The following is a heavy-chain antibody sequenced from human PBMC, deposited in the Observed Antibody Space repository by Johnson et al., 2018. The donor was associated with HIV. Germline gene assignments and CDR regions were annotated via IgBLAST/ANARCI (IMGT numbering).Heavy chain of an antibody. V-gene: IGHV3-30*04. D-gene: IGHD1-26*01. CDR1: GFTFSTYA. J-gene: IGHJ3*02. Sequence: QVQLVESGGGVVRPGGSLRLSCAASGFTFSTYALHWVRQAPGKGLEWLAVISYDGSNKFYADSVKGRFTISRDNSKNTLYLQMNSLRAEDTAVYYCARAVGAGGIWGQGTMVTVSS. CDR2: ISYDGSNK. CDR3: ARAVGAGGI.